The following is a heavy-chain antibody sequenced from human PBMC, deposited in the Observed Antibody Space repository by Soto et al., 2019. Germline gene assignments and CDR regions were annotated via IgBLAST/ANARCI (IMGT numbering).Heavy chain of an antibody. J-gene: IGHJ4*02. CDR2: IIPIFGTT. Sequence: QVQLVQSGAEVKKPGSSVKVSCKASGDILSSYVIAWVRQAPGQGLEWMGGIIPIFGTTNYAQRCQGRVTITADKSTNTAYMDLSSLRSEDTAVYYCAYSGYEYYFDYWGQGTLVTVSS. D-gene: IGHD5-12*01. CDR3: AYSGYEYYFDY. CDR1: GDILSSYV. V-gene: IGHV1-69*06.